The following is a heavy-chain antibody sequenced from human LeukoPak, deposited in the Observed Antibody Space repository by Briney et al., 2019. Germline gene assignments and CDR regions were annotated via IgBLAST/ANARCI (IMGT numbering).Heavy chain of an antibody. Sequence: ASVKVSCKASGYTFTNYHIHWVRQAPGQGLEWMGWISTYNGKTNYAQKIQGRVTMTTDTSTSTAYMELRSLRSDDTAVYYCARDLPYSSSWESIDYWGQGTLVTISS. V-gene: IGHV1-18*01. J-gene: IGHJ4*02. CDR1: GYTFTNYH. CDR3: ARDLPYSSSWESIDY. D-gene: IGHD6-13*01. CDR2: ISTYNGKT.